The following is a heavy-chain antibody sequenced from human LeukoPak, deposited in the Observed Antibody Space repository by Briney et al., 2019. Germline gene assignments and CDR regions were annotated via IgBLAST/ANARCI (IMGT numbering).Heavy chain of an antibody. D-gene: IGHD3-3*01. CDR3: ARNSTVYDFWSGYYQYYMDV. Sequence: PSETLSLTCTVSGGSISSSSYYWGWIRQPPGKELEWLGSIYYSGSTYYNPSLKSRVTISVDTSKNQFSLKLSSVTAADTAVYYCARNSTVYDFWSGYYQYYMDVWGKGTTVTVSS. V-gene: IGHV4-39*01. CDR1: GGSISSSSYY. CDR2: IYYSGST. J-gene: IGHJ6*03.